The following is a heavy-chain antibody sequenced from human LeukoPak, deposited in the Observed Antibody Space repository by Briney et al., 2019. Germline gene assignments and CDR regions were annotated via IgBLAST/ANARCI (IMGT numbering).Heavy chain of an antibody. J-gene: IGHJ3*02. CDR3: TRGAGSTTSNDAFDI. V-gene: IGHV4-30-4*07. Sequence: SETLSLTCAVSGGSISSGSYSWGWIRQPPGKGLEWIGYFFYTGNAYYNASLKSRVTISVDTSKNQFSLKVSSVTAADTAVYYCTRGAGSTTSNDAFDIWGQGTMVTVSS. CDR2: FFYTGNA. CDR1: GGSISSGSYS. D-gene: IGHD1-1*01.